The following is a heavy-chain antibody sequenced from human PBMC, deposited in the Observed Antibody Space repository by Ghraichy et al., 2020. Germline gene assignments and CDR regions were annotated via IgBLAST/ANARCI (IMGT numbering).Heavy chain of an antibody. V-gene: IGHV4-34*01. J-gene: IGHJ4*02. CDR1: GGSFSGYY. D-gene: IGHD6-25*01. CDR3: ARAPWSGGPPIDPYYFDY. CDR2: INHSGST. Sequence: SETLSLTCAVYGGSFSGYYWSWIRQPPGKGLEWIGEINHSGSTNYNPSLKSRVTISVDTSKNQFSLKLSSVTAAATAVYYCARAPWSGGPPIDPYYFDYWGQGTLVTVSS.